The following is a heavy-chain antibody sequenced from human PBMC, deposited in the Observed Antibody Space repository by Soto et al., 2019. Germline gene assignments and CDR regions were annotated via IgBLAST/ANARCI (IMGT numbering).Heavy chain of an antibody. CDR2: IDPSDSYT. D-gene: IGHD2-2*01. CDR1: GYSFTSYW. J-gene: IGHJ6*02. CDR3: ARMNQIFGSNGMDV. Sequence: GESIKISCKGSGYSFTSYWISWVREMPGKGLEWMGRIDPSDSYTNYSPSFQGHVTISADKSISTAYLQWSSLKASDTAMYYCARMNQIFGSNGMDVWGQGTTVTVSS. V-gene: IGHV5-10-1*01.